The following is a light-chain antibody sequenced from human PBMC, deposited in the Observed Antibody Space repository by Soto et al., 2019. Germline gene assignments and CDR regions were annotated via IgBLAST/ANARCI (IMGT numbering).Light chain of an antibody. Sequence: QSALTQPASVSGSPGQSITISCTGTSSDVGNYKYVSWYQQHPGKAPKLMIYEVSNRPSGISSRFSGSRSGNTASLTISGLQPEDEGDYYCSAYTARSTLVFGGGTKVTVL. CDR2: EVS. CDR3: SAYTARSTLV. V-gene: IGLV2-14*01. J-gene: IGLJ3*02. CDR1: SSDVGNYKY.